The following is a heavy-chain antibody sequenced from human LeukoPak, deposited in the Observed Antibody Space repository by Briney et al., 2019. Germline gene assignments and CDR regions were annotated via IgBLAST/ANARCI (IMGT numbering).Heavy chain of an antibody. Sequence: ASVTVSCKASGYIFTFYYMHWVGQAPGQGREWMGWINPNSGATNYAQKFQGRVTMTRDMSISTVYMEVSSLRFDDTAVYYCAKEGLERWELSGYYWGQGTLVTVSS. CDR2: INPNSGAT. CDR3: AKEGLERWELSGYY. D-gene: IGHD1-26*01. V-gene: IGHV1-2*02. CDR1: GYIFTFYY. J-gene: IGHJ4*02.